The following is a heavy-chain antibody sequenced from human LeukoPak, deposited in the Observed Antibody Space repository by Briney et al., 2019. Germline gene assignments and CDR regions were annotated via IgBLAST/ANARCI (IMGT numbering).Heavy chain of an antibody. Sequence: MSSETLSLTCTVSGGSISSGGYYWSWIRQPPGKGLEWIGYIYHSGSTYYNPSLKSRVTISVDRSKNQFSLKLTSVTAADTAVYYCARRTGDDFWSGYLDYWGQGILVTVSS. J-gene: IGHJ4*02. CDR3: ARRTGDDFWSGYLDY. CDR2: IYHSGST. D-gene: IGHD3-3*01. V-gene: IGHV4-30-2*01. CDR1: GGSISSGGYY.